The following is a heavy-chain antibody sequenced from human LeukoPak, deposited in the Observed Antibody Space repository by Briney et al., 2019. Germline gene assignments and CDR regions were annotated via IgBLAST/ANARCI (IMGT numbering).Heavy chain of an antibody. D-gene: IGHD3-10*01. V-gene: IGHV3-30*04. J-gene: IGHJ4*02. CDR1: GFTFSSYA. CDR3: AKGSAQYYFDS. Sequence: GRSLRLSCAASGFTFSSYAMHWVRQAPGKGLEWVAVISYDGSNKYYADSVKGRFTISRDNSKNTLYLQMNSLRAEDTAFYYCAKGSAQYYFDSWGQGTLVTVSS. CDR2: ISYDGSNK.